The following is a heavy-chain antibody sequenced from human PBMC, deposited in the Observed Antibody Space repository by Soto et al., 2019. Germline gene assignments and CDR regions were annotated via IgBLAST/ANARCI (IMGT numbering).Heavy chain of an antibody. D-gene: IGHD1-26*01. CDR3: AKKPPRSIQGWAFGMDV. CDR2: TFTGGST. CDR1: GFSVTTNY. J-gene: IGHJ6*02. Sequence: EVQLVETGGGLIQPGGSLRLSCLASGFSVTTNYIIWVRQPPGKGLEWVSTTFTGGSTHYADSVKGRFSISRDNSKNTVYLQMNNLRVEDTAAYYCAKKPPRSIQGWAFGMDVWGQGTTVSVSS. V-gene: IGHV3-53*02.